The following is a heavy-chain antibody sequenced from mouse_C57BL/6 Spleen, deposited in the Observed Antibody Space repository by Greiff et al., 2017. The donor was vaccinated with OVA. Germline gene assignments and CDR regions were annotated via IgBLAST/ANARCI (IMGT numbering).Heavy chain of an antibody. D-gene: IGHD2-5*01. J-gene: IGHJ4*01. Sequence: VQRVESGAELARPGASVKMSCKASGYTFTSYTMHWVKQRPGQGLEWIGYINPSSGYTKYNQKFKDKATLTADKSSSTAYMQLSSLTSEDSAVYYCAIVTTSYYAMDYWGQGTSVTVSS. CDR2: INPSSGYT. V-gene: IGHV1-4*01. CDR3: AIVTTSYYAMDY. CDR1: GYTFTSYT.